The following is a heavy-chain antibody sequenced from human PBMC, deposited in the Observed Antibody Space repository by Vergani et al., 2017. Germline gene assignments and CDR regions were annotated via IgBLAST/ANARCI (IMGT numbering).Heavy chain of an antibody. CDR1: GFTFSNAW. Sequence: EVQLVESGGGLVQPGGSLRLSCAASGFTFSNAWMSWVRQAPGKGLEWVGRIKSKTDGGTTDYAAPVKGRFTISRDDSKNTLYLQMNSLKTEDTAVYYCTTDLYYDFWSGYTDDAFDIWGQGTMVTVSS. V-gene: IGHV3-15*01. J-gene: IGHJ3*02. CDR3: TTDLYYDFWSGYTDDAFDI. D-gene: IGHD3-3*01. CDR2: IKSKTDGGTT.